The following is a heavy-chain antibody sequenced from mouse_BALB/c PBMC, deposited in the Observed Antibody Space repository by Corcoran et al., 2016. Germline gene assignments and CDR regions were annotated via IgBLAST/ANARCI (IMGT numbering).Heavy chain of an antibody. CDR2: IDPENGNT. CDR3: ARAGVFDY. Sequence: EVQLQQSGAELVRPGALVKLSCKASGFNIKDYYMHWVKHRPEQGMVWSGWIDPENGNTIYDPKFQGKASITADTSTNTAYLQLSSLTSEDTAVYYCARAGVFDYWGQGTTLTVSS. D-gene: IGHD3-1*01. V-gene: IGHV14-1*02. CDR1: GFNIKDYY. J-gene: IGHJ2*01.